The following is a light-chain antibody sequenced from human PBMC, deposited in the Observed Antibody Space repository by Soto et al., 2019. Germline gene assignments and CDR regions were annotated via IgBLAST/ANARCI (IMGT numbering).Light chain of an antibody. CDR2: DGS. CDR3: SSYAGSNVLVV. CDR1: SSDIGSYNL. V-gene: IGLV2-23*01. J-gene: IGLJ2*01. Sequence: QSALTQPGSVSGSPGQSITISCSGTSSDIGSYNLVSWYQQHPGKAPKVIIFDGSRPPSGVSSRFSGSKSGNTASLTISGLRPEDEADYYCSSYAGSNVLVVFGGGTKLTVL.